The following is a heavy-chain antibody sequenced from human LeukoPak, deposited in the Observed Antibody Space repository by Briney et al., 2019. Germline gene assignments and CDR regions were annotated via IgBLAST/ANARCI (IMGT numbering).Heavy chain of an antibody. V-gene: IGHV1-18*01. CDR1: GGTFSSYA. CDR2: ISAYNGNT. Sequence: ASVKVSCKASGGTFSSYAISWMRQAPGQGLEWMGWISAYNGNTNYAQKLQGRVTMTTDTSTSTAYMELRSLRSDDTAVYYCAREVRYYDSSGYYLYFDYWGQGTLVTVSS. J-gene: IGHJ4*02. D-gene: IGHD3-22*01. CDR3: AREVRYYDSSGYYLYFDY.